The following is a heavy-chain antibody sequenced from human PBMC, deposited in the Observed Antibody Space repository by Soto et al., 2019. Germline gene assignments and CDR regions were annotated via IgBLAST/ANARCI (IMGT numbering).Heavy chain of an antibody. V-gene: IGHV3-23*01. CDR3: TTDSYSTMMVVRFDY. Sequence: PGGSLRLSCAASGFTFSTYAMNWVRQAPGKGLEWVSALSDNGGSTYYADSVRGRFTISRDNSMNTLYLQMNSLRAEDTAAYFCTTDSYSTMMVVRFDYWGHGTLVTVSS. CDR2: LSDNGGST. CDR1: GFTFSTYA. D-gene: IGHD3-22*01. J-gene: IGHJ4*01.